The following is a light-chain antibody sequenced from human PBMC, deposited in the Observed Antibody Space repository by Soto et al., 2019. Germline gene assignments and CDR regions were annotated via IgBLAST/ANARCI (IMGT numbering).Light chain of an antibody. CDR2: AAS. CDR1: QGISSY. J-gene: IGKJ3*01. CDR3: QQVSNFPFT. V-gene: IGKV1-9*01. Sequence: DIQLTQSPSFLSASIGDRVTITCRASQGISSYLAWYQQKPGTAPKLLIYAASTLHSGVPSRFSGSGSGTDFTLTISSLQPEDFATYFCQQVSNFPFTFVPGTKVDI.